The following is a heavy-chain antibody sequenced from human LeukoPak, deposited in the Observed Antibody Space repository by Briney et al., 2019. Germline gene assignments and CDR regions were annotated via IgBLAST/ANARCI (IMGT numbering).Heavy chain of an antibody. CDR3: AKVEWELLPFDY. D-gene: IGHD1-26*01. J-gene: IGHJ4*02. CDR1: GFTFSSYG. Sequence: GGSLRLSCAASGFTFSSYGMHWVRQAPGKGLEWVAFIRYDGSNKYYADSVKGRFTISRDNSKNTLYLQMNSLRAEDTAVYYCAKVEWELLPFDYWGQGTLVTVSS. CDR2: IRYDGSNK. V-gene: IGHV3-30*02.